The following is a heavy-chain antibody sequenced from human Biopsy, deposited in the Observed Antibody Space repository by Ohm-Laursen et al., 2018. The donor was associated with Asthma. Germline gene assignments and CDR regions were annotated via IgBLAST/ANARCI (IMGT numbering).Heavy chain of an antibody. CDR3: ARATSTWSQSGPHYFDR. CDR1: PGSINDYY. Sequence: GTLSLTCTVSPGSINDYYWNWIRQFPGKGLEWIGYVHSTGSTRFNPSLKSRLTISVDTSVDQVSLKLTSVTAADTAVHYCARATSTWSQSGPHYFDRWGQGTLVTVSS. J-gene: IGHJ5*02. V-gene: IGHV4-59*01. CDR2: VHSTGST. D-gene: IGHD6-13*01.